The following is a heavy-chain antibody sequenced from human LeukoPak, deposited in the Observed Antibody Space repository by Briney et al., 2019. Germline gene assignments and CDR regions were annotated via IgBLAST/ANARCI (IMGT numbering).Heavy chain of an antibody. Sequence: GGSLRLSCAASGFTFSSYGMHWVRQAPGKGLEWVAVISYDGSNKYYADSVKGRFTISRDNSKNTLYLQMNSLRAEDTAVYYCAKGDCSSTSCYSLDVWGQGTTVTVS. CDR1: GFTFSSYG. D-gene: IGHD2-2*02. V-gene: IGHV3-30*18. CDR2: ISYDGSNK. J-gene: IGHJ6*02. CDR3: AKGDCSSTSCYSLDV.